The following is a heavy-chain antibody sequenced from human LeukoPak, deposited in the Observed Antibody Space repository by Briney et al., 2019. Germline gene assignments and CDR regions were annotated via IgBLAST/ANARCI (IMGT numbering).Heavy chain of an antibody. CDR3: ARDLWLQRDNYYFDY. J-gene: IGHJ4*02. D-gene: IGHD5-24*01. CDR1: GFTVSSNS. V-gene: IGHV3-53*01. Sequence: PGGSLRLSCTVSGFTVSSNSMSWVRQAPGKGLEWVSFIYSDNTHYSDSVKGRFTISRDNAKNSLYLQMNSLRAEDTAVYYCARDLWLQRDNYYFDYWGQGTLVTVSS. CDR2: IYSDNT.